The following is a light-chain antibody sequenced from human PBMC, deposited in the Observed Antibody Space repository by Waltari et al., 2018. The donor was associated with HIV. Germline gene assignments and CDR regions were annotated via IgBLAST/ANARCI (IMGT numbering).Light chain of an antibody. CDR1: QGINTY. V-gene: IGKV1-9*01. Sequence: IQLTQSPSCLSASVGAIVPITCRASQGINTYLAWYQQRPGKAPQRLMYSASTLHRGAPSTFSGSGSGTEFTLTINTLQPEDFATYYCQQLYSIPLTFGGGTKVE. CDR3: QQLYSIPLT. J-gene: IGKJ4*01. CDR2: SAS.